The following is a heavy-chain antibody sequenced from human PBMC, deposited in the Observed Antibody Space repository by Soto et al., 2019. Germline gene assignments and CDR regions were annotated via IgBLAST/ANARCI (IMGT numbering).Heavy chain of an antibody. D-gene: IGHD3-16*02. CDR3: ARAGEVSFYAYYYYGMDV. V-gene: IGHV3-30-3*01. J-gene: IGHJ6*02. Sequence: QVQLVESGGGVVQPGRSLRLSCAASGLTFSSYAMHWVRQAPGKGLEWVAVISYDGSNKYYADSVKGRFTISRDNSKNTLYLQMDSLRAEDTAVYYWARAGEVSFYAYYYYGMDVWGQGTTVTVSS. CDR1: GLTFSSYA. CDR2: ISYDGSNK.